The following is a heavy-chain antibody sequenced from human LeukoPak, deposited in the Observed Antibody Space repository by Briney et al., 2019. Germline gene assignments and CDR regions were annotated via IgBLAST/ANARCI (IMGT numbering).Heavy chain of an antibody. Sequence: PSETLSLTCTVSGGSISSYYWSWIRQPAGKGLEWIGRIYTSGSTNYNPSLKSRVTISVDTSKNQFSLKLSSVTAADTAVYYCARQVATKGEWAFDVWGQGTVVTVSS. V-gene: IGHV4-4*07. D-gene: IGHD5-12*01. CDR3: ARQVATKGEWAFDV. CDR2: IYTSGST. CDR1: GGSISSYY. J-gene: IGHJ3*01.